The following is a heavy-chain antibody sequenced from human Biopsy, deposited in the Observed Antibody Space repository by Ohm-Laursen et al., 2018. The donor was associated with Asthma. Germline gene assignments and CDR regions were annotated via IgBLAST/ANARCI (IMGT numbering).Heavy chain of an antibody. V-gene: IGHV1-69*06. Sequence: SVKASCKASGGTFGNYAISWVRQAPGLGLEWMGGISPVFGPTNIAQKFQGRVTISAEIFTKTAYLEVSSLRSDETDVYYCASPSSSREILYYYYNMDIWGQGTTVTV. CDR3: ASPSSSREILYYYYNMDI. D-gene: IGHD6-13*01. CDR1: GGTFGNYA. CDR2: ISPVFGPT. J-gene: IGHJ6*02.